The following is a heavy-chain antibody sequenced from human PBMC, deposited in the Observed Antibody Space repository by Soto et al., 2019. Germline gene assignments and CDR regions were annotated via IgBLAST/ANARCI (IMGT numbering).Heavy chain of an antibody. J-gene: IGHJ6*02. CDR3: AREVRYFDWLLDRTYYYYGMDV. V-gene: IGHV4-61*08. CDR1: GGSISSGGYF. CDR2: IYYSGST. Sequence: SETLSLTCAVSGGSISSGGYFWSWIRQPPGKGLEWIGYIYYSGSTNYNPSLKSRVTISVDTSKNQFSLKLSSVTAADTAVYYCAREVRYFDWLLDRTYYYYGMDVWGQGTTVTVSS. D-gene: IGHD3-9*01.